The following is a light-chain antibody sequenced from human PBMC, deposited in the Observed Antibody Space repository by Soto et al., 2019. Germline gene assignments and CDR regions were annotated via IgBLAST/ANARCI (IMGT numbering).Light chain of an antibody. J-gene: IGKJ1*01. CDR2: GAS. CDR3: QQYGSSPGT. V-gene: IGKV3-20*01. CDR1: QSFSSSY. Sequence: EIVLMQSPGTLSLSPGERATLSCRASQSFSSSYLAWYQQKPGQAPRLLIYGASSRATGIPDRFSGSGSGTDFTLTISRLEPEDFAVYYCQQYGSSPGTFGQGTKVDI.